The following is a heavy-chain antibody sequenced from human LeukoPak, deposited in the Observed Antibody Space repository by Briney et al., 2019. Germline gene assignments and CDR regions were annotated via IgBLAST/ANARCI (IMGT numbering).Heavy chain of an antibody. CDR2: IYSGGST. D-gene: IGHD3-9*01. V-gene: IGHV3-66*01. CDR1: GFTVNSNY. J-gene: IGHJ4*02. Sequence: PGGSLRLSCAASGFTVNSNYMSWVRQAPGKGLEWVSVIYSGGSTHYADSVKGRFTISRDNSKNTLYLQMNSLRAEDTAVYYCARDRLHYDSLTGYPADWGQGTLVTVSS. CDR3: ARDRLHYDSLTGYPAD.